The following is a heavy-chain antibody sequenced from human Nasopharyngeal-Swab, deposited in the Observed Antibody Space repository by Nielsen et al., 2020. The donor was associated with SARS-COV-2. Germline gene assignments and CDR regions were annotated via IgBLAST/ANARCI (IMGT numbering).Heavy chain of an antibody. CDR3: ARGTQLRYFDWLDY. CDR2: IKQDGSEK. V-gene: IGHV3-7*03. Sequence: GGSLRLSCAASGFTFSSYWMSWVRQAPGKGLEWVANIKQDGSEKYYVDSVKGRFTISRDNAKNSLYLQMNSLRAEDTAVYYFARGTQLRYFDWLDYWGQGTPVTVSS. D-gene: IGHD3-9*01. CDR1: GFTFSSYW. J-gene: IGHJ4*02.